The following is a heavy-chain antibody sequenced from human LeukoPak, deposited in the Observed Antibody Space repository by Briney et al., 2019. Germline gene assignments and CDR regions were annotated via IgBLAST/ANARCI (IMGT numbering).Heavy chain of an antibody. Sequence: ASVKVSCKASGYTFTTYSINWVRQAPGQGLEWMGWISAYNGNTKYAQKLQGRVTMTTDTSTSTAYMELRSLRSDDTAVYYCARGLGGSGSYFLTFDYWGQGTLVSVSS. V-gene: IGHV1-18*01. D-gene: IGHD1-26*01. CDR2: ISAYNGNT. J-gene: IGHJ4*02. CDR1: GYTFTTYS. CDR3: ARGLGGSGSYFLTFDY.